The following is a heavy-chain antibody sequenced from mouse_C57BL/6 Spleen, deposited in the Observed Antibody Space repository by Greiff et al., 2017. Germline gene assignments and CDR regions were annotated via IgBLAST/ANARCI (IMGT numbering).Heavy chain of an antibody. D-gene: IGHD1-1*01. V-gene: IGHV1-82*01. Sequence: VQLVESGPELVKPGASVKISCKASGYAFSSSWMNWVKQRPGKGLEWIGRIYPGDGDTNYNGKFKGKATLTADKSSSTAYMQLSSLTSEDSAVYFCARWYYGSSSDWYFDVWGTGTTVTVSS. CDR2: IYPGDGDT. CDR1: GYAFSSSW. CDR3: ARWYYGSSSDWYFDV. J-gene: IGHJ1*03.